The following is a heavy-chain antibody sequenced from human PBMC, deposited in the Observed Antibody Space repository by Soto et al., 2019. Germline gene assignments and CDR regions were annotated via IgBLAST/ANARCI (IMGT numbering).Heavy chain of an antibody. CDR3: ARDGLLFSGPYRPSRFDY. D-gene: IGHD3-16*02. J-gene: IGHJ4*02. CDR2: IKHDTSEA. CDR1: GFSFSNYW. Sequence: EVQLLESGGGLVQPGGSLRLSCATSGFSFSNYWMSWVRQAPGKGLEWVGNIKHDTSEAHYADSVKGRFTITRDNIKNFLFLQMNGLRADDTASYYCARDGLLFSGPYRPSRFDYWGLGTLVTVSS. V-gene: IGHV3-7*03.